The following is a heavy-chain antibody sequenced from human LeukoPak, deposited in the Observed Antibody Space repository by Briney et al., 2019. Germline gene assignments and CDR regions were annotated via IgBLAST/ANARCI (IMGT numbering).Heavy chain of an antibody. D-gene: IGHD3-16*01. V-gene: IGHV4-59*01. CDR1: GGSLSNCY. Sequence: SETLSLTCSVSGGSLSNCYWTWIRRPPGKGLEWIGYIYSSGSANYNPSLKSRVNISIDTSENQFSLKLSSVTAADTAVYYCARRSWGSDFDYWGQGALVTVSS. CDR2: IYSSGSA. CDR3: ARRSWGSDFDY. J-gene: IGHJ4*02.